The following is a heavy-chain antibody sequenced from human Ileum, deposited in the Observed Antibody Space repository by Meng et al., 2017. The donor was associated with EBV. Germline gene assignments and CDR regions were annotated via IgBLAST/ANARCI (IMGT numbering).Heavy chain of an antibody. Sequence: QVQLQESGPGLVKPSQTLSLTCAVSGVSISSGVYHWSWIRQPPGKGLEWIGCSGGTYYNPSLKSRLTISVDTSKNQFSLKLDSATAADTAVYYCAIYAVGGSGQGCWGQGTLVTVSS. CDR2: CSGGT. D-gene: IGHD1-26*01. CDR3: AIYAVGGSGQGC. J-gene: IGHJ4*02. V-gene: IGHV4-30-4*01. CDR1: GVSISSGVYH.